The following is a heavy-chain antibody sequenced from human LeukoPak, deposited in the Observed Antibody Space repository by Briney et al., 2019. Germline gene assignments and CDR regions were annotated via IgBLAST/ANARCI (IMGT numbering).Heavy chain of an antibody. CDR3: AREGPYGDYFDY. D-gene: IGHD4-17*01. Sequence: GGSLRLSCAASGFTFSSYSMNWVRQAPGKGLEWVSSISSSSSYIYYADSVKGRFTISRDNAKNSLYLQMNSLRAEETAVYYCAREGPYGDYFDYWGQGTLVTVSS. CDR2: ISSSSSYI. J-gene: IGHJ4*02. CDR1: GFTFSSYS. V-gene: IGHV3-21*01.